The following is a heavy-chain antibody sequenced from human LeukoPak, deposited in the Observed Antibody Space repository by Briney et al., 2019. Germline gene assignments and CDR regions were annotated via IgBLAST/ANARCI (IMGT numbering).Heavy chain of an antibody. CDR3: ARATGTTHPNWFDP. D-gene: IGHD1-1*01. J-gene: IGHJ5*02. V-gene: IGHV3-21*01. CDR1: GFIFSTYS. CDR2: ISSSSSYI. Sequence: GGSLRLSCAASGFIFSTYSMNWVRQAPGKGLEWVSSISSSSSYIYYADSVKGRFTISRDNAKNSLYLQMNSLRAEDTAVYYCARATGTTHPNWFDPWGQGTLVTVSS.